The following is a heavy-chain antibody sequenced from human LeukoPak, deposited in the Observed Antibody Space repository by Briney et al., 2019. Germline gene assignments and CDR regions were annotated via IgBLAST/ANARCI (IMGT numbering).Heavy chain of an antibody. CDR3: ARYSSSSGGASYYLDY. D-gene: IGHD6-6*01. CDR1: GFTLRNYW. Sequence: GGSLRLSCTASGFTLRNYWMHWVRQVPGKRLVWVSRISGDGGVTNYADSVQGRFTISRDNAKNILYLQINSLRSEDTAVYYCARYSSSSGGASYYLDYWGHGTLVTDSS. V-gene: IGHV3-74*01. CDR2: ISGDGGVT. J-gene: IGHJ4*01.